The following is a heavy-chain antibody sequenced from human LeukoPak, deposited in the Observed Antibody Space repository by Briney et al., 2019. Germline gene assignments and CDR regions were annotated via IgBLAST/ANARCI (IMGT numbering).Heavy chain of an antibody. D-gene: IGHD4-17*01. Sequence: PSETLSLTCTVSGGSISSSDYYWGWLRQPPGMGLEWIGSIYYSGATYYNPSLKSRVSISVDTSKNQFSLKLSSVTAADTAVYYCARQFYGSDVFEIWGQGTMVTVSS. CDR1: GGSISSSDYY. CDR3: ARQFYGSDVFEI. V-gene: IGHV4-39*01. J-gene: IGHJ3*02. CDR2: IYYSGAT.